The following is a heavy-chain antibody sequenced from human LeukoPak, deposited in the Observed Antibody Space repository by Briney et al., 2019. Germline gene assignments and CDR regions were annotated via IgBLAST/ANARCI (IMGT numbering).Heavy chain of an antibody. CDR1: GGSISSYY. CDR3: ARGKDVDYYYYMDV. Sequence: PSETLSLTCTVSGGSISSYYWSWIRQPAGKGLEWIGRIYTSGSTNYNPSLKSRVTMSVDTSKNQFSLKLSSVTAADTAVYYRARGKDVDYYYYMDVWGKGTTVTVSS. J-gene: IGHJ6*03. CDR2: IYTSGST. V-gene: IGHV4-4*07. D-gene: IGHD5-12*01.